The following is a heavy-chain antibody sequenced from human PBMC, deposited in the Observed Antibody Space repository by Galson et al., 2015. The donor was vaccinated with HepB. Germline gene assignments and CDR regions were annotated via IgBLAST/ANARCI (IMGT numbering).Heavy chain of an antibody. CDR3: ARGRVIAAARRFDP. Sequence: SVKVSCKASGYTFTSYDINWVRQATGQGLEWMGWMNPNSGNTGYAQKFQGRVTMTRNTSISTAYMELSSLRSEDTAVYYCARGRVIAAARRFDPWGQGTLVTVSS. D-gene: IGHD6-13*01. CDR1: GYTFTSYD. J-gene: IGHJ5*02. V-gene: IGHV1-8*01. CDR2: MNPNSGNT.